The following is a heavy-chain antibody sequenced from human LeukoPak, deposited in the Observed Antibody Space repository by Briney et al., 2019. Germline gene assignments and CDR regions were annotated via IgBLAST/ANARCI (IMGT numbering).Heavy chain of an antibody. Sequence: GGSLRLSFAASRFTFNSYAMSWVRPAPGKGLEWVSVIGGSNGITFYVGSVKGRFTISRDNSKDTLYLQMNSLRAEDTAVYYCARNENSGWGYFDYWGQGTLVTVSS. CDR1: RFTFNSYA. J-gene: IGHJ4*02. CDR2: IGGSNGIT. CDR3: ARNENSGWGYFDY. V-gene: IGHV3-23*01. D-gene: IGHD5-12*01.